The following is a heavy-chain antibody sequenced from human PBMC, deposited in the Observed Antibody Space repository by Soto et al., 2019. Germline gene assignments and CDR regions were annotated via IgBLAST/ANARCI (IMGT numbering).Heavy chain of an antibody. Sequence: EVQLVESGGGLVKPGGSLRLSCAASGFTFSTYSMNWVRQAPGKGLEWVSSISSTSSYIYYADSVKGRFTISRDNAKNSLYLQMNSLRAEDTAVYYCARVVYFDSSGYLYWGQGTLVTVSS. D-gene: IGHD3-22*01. CDR3: ARVVYFDSSGYLY. V-gene: IGHV3-21*01. CDR2: ISSTSSYI. CDR1: GFTFSTYS. J-gene: IGHJ4*02.